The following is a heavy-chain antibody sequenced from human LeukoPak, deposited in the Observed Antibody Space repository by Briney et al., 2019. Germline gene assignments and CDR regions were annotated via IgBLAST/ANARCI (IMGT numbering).Heavy chain of an antibody. J-gene: IGHJ4*02. CDR2: IHRSGST. CDR1: GGSFSGYS. Sequence: KPSETLSFTCAVYGGSFSGYSWSWIRQPPGKGLEWIGEIHRSGSTNYHPSLKSRVTISVDTSKNQFSLKLSSVTAADTAVYYCARGIPHYCSSTTCPNDYWGQGTLVTVSS. D-gene: IGHD2-2*01. V-gene: IGHV4-34*01. CDR3: ARGIPHYCSSTTCPNDY.